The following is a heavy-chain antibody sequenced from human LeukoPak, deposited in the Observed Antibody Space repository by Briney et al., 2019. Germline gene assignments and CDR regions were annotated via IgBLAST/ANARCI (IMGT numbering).Heavy chain of an antibody. CDR3: ARDEGYYYDSSDY. V-gene: IGHV3-48*04. J-gene: IGHJ4*02. CDR2: TSSSGSTI. Sequence: PGGSLRLSCAASGFTFSTYSMSWVRQAPGKGLEWVSYTSSSGSTIYYADSVKGRFTISRDNAKNSLYLQMNSLRAEDTAVYYCARDEGYYYDSSDYWGQGTLVTVSS. CDR1: GFTFSTYS. D-gene: IGHD3-22*01.